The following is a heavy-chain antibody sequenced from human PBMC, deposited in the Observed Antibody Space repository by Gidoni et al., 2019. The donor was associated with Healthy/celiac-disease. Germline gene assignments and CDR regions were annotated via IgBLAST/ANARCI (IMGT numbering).Heavy chain of an antibody. V-gene: IGHV3-13*01. CDR3: ARGGFYNYYYYMDV. CDR1: GFTFSSYD. D-gene: IGHD3-10*01. Sequence: EVQLVESGGGLVQPGGSLRLSCAASGFTFSSYDMHWVRQATGKGLEWVSAIGTAGDTYYPGSVKGRFTISRENAKNSLYLQMNSLRAGDTAVYYCARGGFYNYYYYMDVWGKGTTVTVSS. J-gene: IGHJ6*03. CDR2: IGTAGDT.